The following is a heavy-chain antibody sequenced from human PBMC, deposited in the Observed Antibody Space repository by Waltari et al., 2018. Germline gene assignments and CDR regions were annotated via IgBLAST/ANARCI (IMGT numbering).Heavy chain of an antibody. CDR2: ISHSVVP. J-gene: IGHJ5*02. D-gene: IGHD7-27*01. CDR3: ARTWGNSPPLGWLDP. Sequence: QVQLHQWGAGLLKPSETLSLTCAVSGGPFIDYSWSWIRQPPGKGLEWIGEISHSVVPTYNPSLRSRVTMSVDTIKKRFSLKLTSVTAADTAVYFCARTWGNSPPLGWLDPWGQGTRVTISS. CDR1: GGPFIDYS. V-gene: IGHV4-34*01.